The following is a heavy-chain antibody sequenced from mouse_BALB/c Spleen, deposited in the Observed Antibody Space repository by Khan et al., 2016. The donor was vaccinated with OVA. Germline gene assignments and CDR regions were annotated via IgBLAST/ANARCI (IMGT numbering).Heavy chain of an antibody. D-gene: IGHD3-3*01. CDR1: GYIFTSFW. Sequence: QVQLKQSGAEVVRPGASVKLSCKTSGYIFTSFWIHWVKQRPGQGLEWIARIYPATGSTYYNEKFKGKATLTADKSSNTVYMHLSSLKSEDSAVYFGARRAPDDAMDYWGQGTSVTVSA. J-gene: IGHJ4*01. CDR2: IYPATGST. V-gene: IGHV1S132*01. CDR3: ARRAPDDAMDY.